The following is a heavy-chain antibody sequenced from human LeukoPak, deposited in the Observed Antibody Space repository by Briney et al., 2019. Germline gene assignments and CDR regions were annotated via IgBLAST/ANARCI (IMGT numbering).Heavy chain of an antibody. J-gene: IGHJ3*02. Sequence: GGSLKLSCAASGFTFSGSAMHWVRQASGKGLEWVGRIRSKANSYATAYAASVKGRFTISRDDSKNTAYLQMNSLKTEDTAVYYCTRLGVDPIWGQGTMVTVSS. CDR2: IRSKANSYAT. D-gene: IGHD3-3*01. V-gene: IGHV3-73*01. CDR1: GFTFSGSA. CDR3: TRLGVDPI.